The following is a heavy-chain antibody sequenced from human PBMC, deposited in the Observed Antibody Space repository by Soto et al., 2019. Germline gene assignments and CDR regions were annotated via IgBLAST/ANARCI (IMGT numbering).Heavy chain of an antibody. CDR1: GVSLSTGGVG. CDR2: IYWDDDK. Sequence: QITLTESGPTLVKPTQTPTLTCTFSGVSLSTGGVGVGWIRQPPGKAPEGLALIYWDDDKRYSPSLKSRLTITKDTSKNQVVLTMTNMDPVDTATYYCAHRLYSSAWPWDSGVFDYWGQGTLVTVSS. CDR3: AHRLYSSAWPWDSGVFDY. J-gene: IGHJ4*02. D-gene: IGHD6-19*01. V-gene: IGHV2-5*02.